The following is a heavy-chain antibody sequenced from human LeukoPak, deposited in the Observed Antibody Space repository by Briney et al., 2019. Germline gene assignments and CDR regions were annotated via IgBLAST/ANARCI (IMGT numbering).Heavy chain of an antibody. CDR2: INHSGST. CDR1: GGSFSGYY. CDR3: ARDERYFDWNEPYYYYYMDV. J-gene: IGHJ6*03. V-gene: IGHV4-34*01. D-gene: IGHD3-9*01. Sequence: NTSETLSLTCAVYGGSFSGYYWSWIRQPPGKGLEWIGEINHSGSTNYNPSLKSRVTISVDTSKNQFSLKLSSVTAADTAVYYCARDERYFDWNEPYYYYYMDVWGKGTTVTISS.